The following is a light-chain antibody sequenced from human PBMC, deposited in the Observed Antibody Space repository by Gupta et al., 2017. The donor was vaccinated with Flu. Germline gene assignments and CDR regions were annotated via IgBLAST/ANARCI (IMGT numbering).Light chain of an antibody. Sequence: DIVMTQSPDSLAVSLGERATINCRPSQSGLSNSNNKNNVAWYQQKPGQPPKLLIHWTSTRDSGVPDRFSGSGSGTDFTLTISSLQAEDAAVYYCQQYHDLPYTFGQGTKMEIK. CDR3: QQYHDLPYT. CDR2: WTS. V-gene: IGKV4-1*01. CDR1: QSGLSNSNNKNN. J-gene: IGKJ2*01.